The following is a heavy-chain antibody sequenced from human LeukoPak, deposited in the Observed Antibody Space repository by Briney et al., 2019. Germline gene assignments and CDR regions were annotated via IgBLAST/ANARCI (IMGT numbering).Heavy chain of an antibody. CDR3: ARECTGSTSCYPY. V-gene: IGHV3-21*01. CDR2: ISSSSSYI. CDR1: GFTFSSYS. D-gene: IGHD2-2*01. Sequence: GGSLRLSCAASGFTFSSYSMNWVRQAPGKGLEWVSSISSSSSYIYYADSVKGRFTISRDNAKNSLYLQMNSLRAEDTAVYYCARECTGSTSCYPYWGQGTLVTV. J-gene: IGHJ4*02.